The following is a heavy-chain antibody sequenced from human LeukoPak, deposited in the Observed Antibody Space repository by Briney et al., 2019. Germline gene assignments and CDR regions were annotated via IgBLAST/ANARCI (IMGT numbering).Heavy chain of an antibody. Sequence: GGSLRLSCAASGFTFSSYEMNWVRQATGKGLEWVSYFSSSGSTIYYADSVKGRFTISRDNAKNSLYLQMNSLRAEDTAVYYCARDPLDYYDSSGYQPTGDAFDIWGQGTMVTVSS. CDR1: GFTFSSYE. D-gene: IGHD3-22*01. CDR3: ARDPLDYYDSSGYQPTGDAFDI. V-gene: IGHV3-48*03. J-gene: IGHJ3*02. CDR2: FSSSGSTI.